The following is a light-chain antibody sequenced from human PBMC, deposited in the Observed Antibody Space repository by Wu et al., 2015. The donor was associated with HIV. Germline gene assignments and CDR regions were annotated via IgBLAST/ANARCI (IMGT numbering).Light chain of an antibody. CDR3: QHYDSFPWT. CDR2: LAS. J-gene: IGKJ1*01. CDR1: QRISKW. V-gene: IGKV1-5*03. Sequence: IQMTQSPSTLSASVGDRVTITCRASQRISKWLAWYQQKPGRAPKLLIYLASTLQSGVPSRFSGSGPGTEFTLTINSLQPDDFATYYCQHYDSFPWTFGQGTKVEI.